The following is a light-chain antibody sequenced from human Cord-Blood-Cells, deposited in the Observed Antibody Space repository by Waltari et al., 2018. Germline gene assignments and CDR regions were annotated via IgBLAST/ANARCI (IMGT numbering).Light chain of an antibody. V-gene: IGLV2-14*01. Sequence: QSALTQPASVSGSPGPALIIPCTGTSSDVGGYNYVSWYQQPPGKAPKLMIYDVSNRPSGVSNRFSGSKSGNTASLTISGLQAEDEADYYCSSYTSSSTVVFGGGTKLTVL. CDR1: SSDVGGYNY. CDR2: DVS. CDR3: SSYTSSSTVV. J-gene: IGLJ2*01.